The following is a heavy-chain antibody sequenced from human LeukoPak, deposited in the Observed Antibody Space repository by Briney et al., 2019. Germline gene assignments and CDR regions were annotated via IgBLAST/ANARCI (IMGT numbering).Heavy chain of an antibody. CDR3: ATYSYYDSSGALDY. Sequence: GASVKVSCKVSGYTLTELSMHWVRQAPGKGLEWMGGFDPEDGETIYAQKFQGRVTMTEDTSTDTAYMELSSLRSEDTAVYYCATYSYYDSSGALDYWGQGTLVTVSS. J-gene: IGHJ4*02. CDR1: GYTLTELS. CDR2: FDPEDGET. V-gene: IGHV1-24*01. D-gene: IGHD3-22*01.